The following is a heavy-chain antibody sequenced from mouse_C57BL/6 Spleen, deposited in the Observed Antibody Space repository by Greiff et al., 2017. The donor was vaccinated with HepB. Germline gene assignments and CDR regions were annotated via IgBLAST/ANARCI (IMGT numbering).Heavy chain of an antibody. V-gene: IGHV3-6*01. D-gene: IGHD2-5*01. CDR2: ISYDGSN. J-gene: IGHJ3*01. CDR3: ARYSNYVGVAY. Sequence: EVKLEESGPGLVKPSQSLSLTCSVTGYSITSGYYWNWIRQFPGNKLEWMGYISYDGSNNYNPSLKNRISITRDTSKNQFFLKLNSVTTEDTATYYCARYSNYVGVAYWGQGTLVTVSA. CDR1: GYSITSGYY.